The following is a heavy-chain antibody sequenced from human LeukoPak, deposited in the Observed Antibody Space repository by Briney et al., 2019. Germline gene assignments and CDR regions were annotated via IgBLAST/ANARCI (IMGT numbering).Heavy chain of an antibody. J-gene: IGHJ4*02. Sequence: GGSLRLSCAASGFTFRSYNFHWVRQAPGKGLEWVSFISSSSSSIYYADSVKGRFTISRDNAKNSLYLQMNSLRAEDTAVYYCASSYCSGGSCYAFDYWGQGTLVTVSS. CDR3: ASSYCSGGSCYAFDY. CDR2: ISSSSSSI. V-gene: IGHV3-21*01. D-gene: IGHD2-15*01. CDR1: GFTFRSYN.